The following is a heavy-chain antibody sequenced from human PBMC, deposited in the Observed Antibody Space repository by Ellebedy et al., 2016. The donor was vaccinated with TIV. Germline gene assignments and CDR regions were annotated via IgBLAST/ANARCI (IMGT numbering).Heavy chain of an antibody. CDR1: GGTFSSYA. D-gene: IGHD1-26*01. CDR2: IIPIFGTA. CDR3: ARVAPGELNIEGATTIDY. J-gene: IGHJ4*02. Sequence: SVKVSCXASGGTFSSYAISWVRQAPGQGLEWMGGIIPIFGTANYAQKFQGRVTITADESTSTAYMELSRLRSDDTAVYYCARVAPGELNIEGATTIDYWGQGTLVTVSS. V-gene: IGHV1-69*13.